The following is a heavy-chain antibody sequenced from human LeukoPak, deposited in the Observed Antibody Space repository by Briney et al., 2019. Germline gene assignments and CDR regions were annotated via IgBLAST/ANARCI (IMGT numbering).Heavy chain of an antibody. J-gene: IGHJ4*02. CDR1: GFTFSSYA. V-gene: IGHV3-23*01. Sequence: GGSLRLSCAASGFTFSSYAMSWVRQAPGKGLEWVSAISGNGDITYYADSVRGRFTISRDNSKNTLFLQMNSLRAEDTAVYYCARVKRDCSGGTCYSYDYWGQGTLVTVSS. CDR2: ISGNGDIT. D-gene: IGHD2-15*01. CDR3: ARVKRDCSGGTCYSYDY.